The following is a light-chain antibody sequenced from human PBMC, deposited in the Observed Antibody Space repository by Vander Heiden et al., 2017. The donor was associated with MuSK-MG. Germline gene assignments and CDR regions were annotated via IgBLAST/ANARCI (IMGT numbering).Light chain of an antibody. CDR2: ARD. CDR1: CLRHQY. CDR3: SSRDSRGDYRV. V-gene: IGLV3-19*01. Sequence: SSELTQDPVVSVTLGKTVTITCQGHCLRHQYAAWYQQKPGQAPVLVIYARDIRPSGVADRFSGARSGDTATLTISGAQAADDADYYCSSRDSRGDYRVFGGGTKLTVL. J-gene: IGLJ3*02.